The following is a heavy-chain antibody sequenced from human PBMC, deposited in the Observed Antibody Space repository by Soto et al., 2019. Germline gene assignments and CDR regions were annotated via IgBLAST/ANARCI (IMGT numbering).Heavy chain of an antibody. CDR2: INHSGST. CDR1: GGSFSGYY. J-gene: IGHJ4*02. V-gene: IGHV4-34*01. D-gene: IGHD5-12*01. Sequence: PSETLSLTCAVYGGSFSGYYWSWIRQPPGKGLEWIGEINHSGSTNYNPSLKSRVTISVDTSKNQFSLKLSSVTAAVTAVYYCARVLGLRLVVTFDYWGQGTLVTVSS. CDR3: ARVLGLRLVVTFDY.